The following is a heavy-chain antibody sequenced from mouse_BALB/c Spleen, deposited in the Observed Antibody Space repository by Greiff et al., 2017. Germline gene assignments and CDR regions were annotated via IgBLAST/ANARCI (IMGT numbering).Heavy chain of an antibody. J-gene: IGHJ4*01. D-gene: IGHD2-14*01. CDR2: IDPANGNT. CDR1: GFNIKDTY. CDR3: ARYNYRYDKDYAMDY. Sequence: VQLKESGAELVKPGASVKLSCTASGFNIKDTYMHWVKQRPEQGLEWIGRIDPANGNTKYDPKFQGKATITADTSSNTAYLQLSSLTSEDTAVYYCARYNYRYDKDYAMDYWGQGTSVTVSS. V-gene: IGHV14-3*02.